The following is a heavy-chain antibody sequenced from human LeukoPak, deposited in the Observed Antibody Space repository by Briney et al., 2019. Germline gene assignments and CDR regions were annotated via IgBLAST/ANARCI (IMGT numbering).Heavy chain of an antibody. CDR1: GFTVSSNY. D-gene: IGHD7-27*01. CDR2: IKKDGSEK. J-gene: IGHJ3*02. CDR3: ARKMGTQGHAFDI. Sequence: PGGSLRLSCAASGFTVSSNYMSWVRQAPGKGLEWVANIKKDGSEKYYVDSVKGRFTISRDNAKNSLYLQMNSLRAEDTAVYYCARKMGTQGHAFDIWGQGTMVTVSS. V-gene: IGHV3-7*01.